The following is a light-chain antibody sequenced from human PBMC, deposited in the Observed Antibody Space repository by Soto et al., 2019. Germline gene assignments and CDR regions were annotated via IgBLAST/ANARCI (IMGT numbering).Light chain of an antibody. Sequence: QSALTQPASVSGSPGQSITISCTGSSSDVGGYDLVSWYQQHPGKAPELMIYEVSKRPSGVSDRFSGSKSGNTASLTISGLRAEYEGDYYCCSYAGRITWVFGGGTTLTVL. V-gene: IGLV2-23*02. CDR1: SSDVGGYDL. CDR3: CSYAGRITWV. J-gene: IGLJ3*02. CDR2: EVS.